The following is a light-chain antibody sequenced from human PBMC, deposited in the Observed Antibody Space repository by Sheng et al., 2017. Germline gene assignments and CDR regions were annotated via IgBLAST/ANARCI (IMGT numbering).Light chain of an antibody. V-gene: IGKV3-20*01. CDR3: QQYDKWPLP. J-gene: IGKJ4*01. CDR1: QSVSSSY. CDR2: GAS. Sequence: EIVLTQSPGTLSLSPGERATLSCRASQSVSSSYLAWYQQKPGQAPRLLIYGASSRATGIPDRFSGSGSGTDFTLTISTLQSEDFAVYYCQQYDKWPLPFGGGTKVEIK.